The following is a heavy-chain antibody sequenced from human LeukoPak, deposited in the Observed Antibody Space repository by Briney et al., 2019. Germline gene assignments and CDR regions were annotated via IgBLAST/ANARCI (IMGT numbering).Heavy chain of an antibody. CDR2: IIPIFGTA. CDR1: GGTFSSYA. CDR3: ARAQTMVVTGGAFDI. D-gene: IGHD4-23*01. V-gene: IGHV1-69*05. J-gene: IGHJ3*02. Sequence: GASVKVSCKASGGTFSSYAISWVRQAPGQGLEWMGGIIPIFGTANYAQKFQGRVTITTDESTSTAYVELSSLRSEDTAVYYCARAQTMVVTGGAFDIWGQGTMVTVSS.